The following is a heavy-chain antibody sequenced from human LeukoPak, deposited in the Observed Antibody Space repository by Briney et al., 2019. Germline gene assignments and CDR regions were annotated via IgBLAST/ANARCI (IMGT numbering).Heavy chain of an antibody. CDR2: ISSSSSYI. Sequence: GGSLRLSCAASGFTFSSYSMNWVRQAPGKGLEWVSSISSSSSYIYYADSVKGRFTISRDNAKNSLYLHMNSLRAEDTAVYYCARCDGDYVYSSSDYWGQGTLVTVSS. J-gene: IGHJ4*02. CDR1: GFTFSSYS. V-gene: IGHV3-21*01. D-gene: IGHD6-6*01. CDR3: ARCDGDYVYSSSDY.